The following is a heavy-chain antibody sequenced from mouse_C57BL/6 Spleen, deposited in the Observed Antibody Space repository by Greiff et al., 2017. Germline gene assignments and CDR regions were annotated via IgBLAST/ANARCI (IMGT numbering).Heavy chain of an antibody. J-gene: IGHJ3*01. CDR1: GFSFNTYA. CDR2: IRSKSNNYAT. V-gene: IGHV10-1*01. Sequence: EVMLVESGGGLVQPKGSLKLSCAASGFSFNTYAMNWVRQAPGKGLEWVARIRSKSNNYATYYADSVKDRFTISRDDSDSMLYLQMNNLKTEDTAMYYCVRQDSFAYWGQGTLVTVSA. CDR3: VRQDSFAY.